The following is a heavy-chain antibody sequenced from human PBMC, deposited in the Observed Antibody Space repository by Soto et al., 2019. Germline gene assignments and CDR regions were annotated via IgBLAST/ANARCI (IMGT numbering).Heavy chain of an antibody. CDR1: GFTFSSYG. Sequence: QVQLVESGGGVVQPGRSLRLSCAASGFTFSSYGMHWVRQAPGKGLEWVAVISYDGSEKYYVDSVKGRFTISRDNAKNSLYLQMNSLRAEDTAVYYCARGSWFGEKSGWNYWGRGTLVTVSS. CDR3: ARGSWFGEKSGWNY. D-gene: IGHD3-10*01. J-gene: IGHJ4*02. CDR2: ISYDGSEK. V-gene: IGHV3-30*03.